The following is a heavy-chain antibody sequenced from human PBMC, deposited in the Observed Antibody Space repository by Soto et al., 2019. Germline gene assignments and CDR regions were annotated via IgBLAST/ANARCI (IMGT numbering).Heavy chain of an antibody. CDR2: ISYDGSNK. CDR1: GFTFSSYG. Sequence: PGGSLRLACAASGFTFSSYGMHWVRQAPGKGLEWVAVISYDGSNKYYADSVKGRFTISRDNSKNTLYLQMNSLRAEDTAVYYCAKEFILVENTVFDYWGQGTLDTVSS. J-gene: IGHJ4*02. CDR3: AKEFILVENTVFDY. D-gene: IGHD3-22*01. V-gene: IGHV3-30*18.